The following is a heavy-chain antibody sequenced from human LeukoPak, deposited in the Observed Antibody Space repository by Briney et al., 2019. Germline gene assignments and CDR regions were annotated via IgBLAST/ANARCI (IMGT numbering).Heavy chain of an antibody. V-gene: IGHV1-46*01. D-gene: IGHD3-10*01. J-gene: IGHJ4*02. CDR3: ARNPHGSGSYRYYFDY. CDR2: INPSGGST. CDR1: GYTFTSYY. Sequence: ASVKVSCKPSGYTFTSYYMHWVRQAPGQGLEWMGIINPSGGSTSYAQKFQGRVTMTRDTSTSTVYMELSSLRSEDTAVYYCARNPHGSGSYRYYFDYWGQGTLVTVSS.